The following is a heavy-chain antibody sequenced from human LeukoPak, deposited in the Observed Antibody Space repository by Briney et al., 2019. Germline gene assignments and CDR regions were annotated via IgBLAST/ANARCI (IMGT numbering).Heavy chain of an antibody. D-gene: IGHD2-2*01. V-gene: IGHV3-23*01. J-gene: IGHJ6*02. CDR3: AKEACSSTSCYVGYYYYYYYGMDV. CDR1: GFTFSSCA. CDR2: ISGSGGST. Sequence: PGGSLRLSCAASGFTFSSCAMSWVRQSPGKGLEWVSAISGSGGSTYYADSVKGRFTISRDNSKNTLYLQMNSLRAEDTAVYYCAKEACSSTSCYVGYYYYYYYGMDVWGQGTTVTVSS.